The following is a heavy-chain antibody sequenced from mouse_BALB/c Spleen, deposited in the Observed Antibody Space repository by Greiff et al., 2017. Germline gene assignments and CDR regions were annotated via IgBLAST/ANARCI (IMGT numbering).Heavy chain of an antibody. J-gene: IGHJ4*01. V-gene: IGHV1S135*01. CDR2: IDPYNGGT. CDR1: GYAFTSYN. Sequence: VQLQQSGPELVKPGASVKVSCKASGYAFTSYNMSWVKQSHGKSLEWIGYIDPYNGGTNYNQKFKGKATLTVDKSSSTAYMHLNSLTSDDSAVYYCAGRGMYRSIDYWGQGTALTVSS. CDR3: AGRGMYRSIDY.